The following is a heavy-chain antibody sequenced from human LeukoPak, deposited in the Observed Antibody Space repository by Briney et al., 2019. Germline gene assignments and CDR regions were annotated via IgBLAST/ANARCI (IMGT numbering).Heavy chain of an antibody. Sequence: SETLSLTCTVSGGSISSSSYYWGWIRQPPGKGLEWIGSIYYSGSAYYNPSLKSRVSISVDTSKNQFSLKLSSVTAADRAVYYCARHRGGTYYDAFDIWGQGTMVTVSS. CDR2: IYYSGSA. V-gene: IGHV4-39*01. CDR3: ARHRGGTYYDAFDI. D-gene: IGHD1-26*01. J-gene: IGHJ3*02. CDR1: GGSISSSSYY.